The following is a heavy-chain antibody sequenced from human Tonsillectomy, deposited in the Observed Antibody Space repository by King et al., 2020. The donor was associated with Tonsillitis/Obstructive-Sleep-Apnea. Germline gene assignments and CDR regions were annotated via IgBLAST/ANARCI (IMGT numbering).Heavy chain of an antibody. Sequence: VQLVESGGGLVKPGGSLRLSCAASGFTFSDYYMSWIRQAPGKGLEWFSYISRSSIYTNYADSGKGRLTISRDNAKNSLYLQMNSLRAEDTAVYYCAKTYYDFWSGPYDYYMDVWGKGTTVTVSS. CDR2: ISRSSIYT. CDR3: AKTYYDFWSGPYDYYMDV. J-gene: IGHJ6*03. V-gene: IGHV3-11*05. D-gene: IGHD3-3*01. CDR1: GFTFSDYY.